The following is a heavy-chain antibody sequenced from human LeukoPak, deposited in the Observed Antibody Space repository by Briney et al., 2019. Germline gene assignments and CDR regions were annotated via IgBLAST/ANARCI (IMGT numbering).Heavy chain of an antibody. Sequence: SSETLSLTCTVSGGSISSGDHFWSCIRQHPGKGLECIGYIYYSGTTYYNPSLKSRVTISVDTSKNHFSLKLTSVTAADTAVYYCTRDVPPSAGYPDNWGQGTLVTVSS. J-gene: IGHJ4*02. CDR2: IYYSGTT. CDR1: GGSISSGDHF. D-gene: IGHD2-15*01. CDR3: TRDVPPSAGYPDN. V-gene: IGHV4-31*03.